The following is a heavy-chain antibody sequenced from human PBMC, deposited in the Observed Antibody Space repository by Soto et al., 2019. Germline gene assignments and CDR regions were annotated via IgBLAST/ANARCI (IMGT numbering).Heavy chain of an antibody. J-gene: IGHJ5*02. Sequence: EVQLVESGGGLVQPGRSLRLSCAASGFTFDDYAMHWVRQAPGKGLEWVSGISWNSGSIGYADSVKGRFTISRDNAKNSLYLQMNSLRAEDTALYYCAKDVDRDGDLNWFDPWGQGTLVTVSS. D-gene: IGHD4-17*01. V-gene: IGHV3-9*01. CDR3: AKDVDRDGDLNWFDP. CDR1: GFTFDDYA. CDR2: ISWNSGSI.